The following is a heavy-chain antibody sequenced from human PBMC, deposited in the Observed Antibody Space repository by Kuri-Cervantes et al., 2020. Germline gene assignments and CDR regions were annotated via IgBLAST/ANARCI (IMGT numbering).Heavy chain of an antibody. CDR1: GGSFSGYY. CDR3: ARVLSGRTGLDAFDI. Sequence: GSLRLSCAVYGGSFSGYYWSWIRQPPGKGLEWIGEIYHSGSTNYNPSLKSRVTISVDKSKNQFSLKLSSVTAADTAVYYCARVLSGRTGLDAFDIWGQGTMVTVSS. J-gene: IGHJ3*02. V-gene: IGHV4-34*01. D-gene: IGHD7-27*01. CDR2: IYHSGST.